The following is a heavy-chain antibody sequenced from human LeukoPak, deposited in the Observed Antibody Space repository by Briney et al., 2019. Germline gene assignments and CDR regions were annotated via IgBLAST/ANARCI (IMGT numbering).Heavy chain of an antibody. Sequence: PSETLSLTCTVSGGSISSSSYCWGWIRQPPGKGLEWIGSIYYSGSTYYNPSLKSRVTISVDTSKNQFSLKLSSVTAADTAVYYCARPRNHFGVVLGWFDPWGQGTLVTVSS. V-gene: IGHV4-39*01. D-gene: IGHD3-3*01. J-gene: IGHJ5*02. CDR2: IYYSGST. CDR3: ARPRNHFGVVLGWFDP. CDR1: GGSISSSSYC.